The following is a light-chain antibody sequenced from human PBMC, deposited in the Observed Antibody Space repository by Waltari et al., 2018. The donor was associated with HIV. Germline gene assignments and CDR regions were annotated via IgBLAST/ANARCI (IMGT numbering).Light chain of an antibody. Sequence: SFELTQPHSVSVSPGQTASITCSGDKLGGNYASWYQHKPGQSPVLVIYHDTKRPSGIPERFSGSSSWNTVTLTIGGTQALDEAVYYCQAWDSFTGVFGGGTKLTVL. CDR1: KLGGNY. CDR2: HDT. CDR3: QAWDSFTGV. V-gene: IGLV3-1*01. J-gene: IGLJ3*02.